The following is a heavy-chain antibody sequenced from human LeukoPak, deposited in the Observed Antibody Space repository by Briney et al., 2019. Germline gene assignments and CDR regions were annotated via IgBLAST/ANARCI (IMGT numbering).Heavy chain of an antibody. CDR2: INHSGST. J-gene: IGHJ4*02. V-gene: IGHV4-34*01. CDR1: GGSFSGYY. D-gene: IGHD6-13*01. Sequence: SETLSLTCAVYGGSFSGYYWSWIRQPPGKGLEWIGEINHSGSTNYNPSLKSRVTMSADTSKNQFSLKLSSVTAADTAVYYCAREGYSSSWYRPSYFDYWGQGTLVTVSS. CDR3: AREGYSSSWYRPSYFDY.